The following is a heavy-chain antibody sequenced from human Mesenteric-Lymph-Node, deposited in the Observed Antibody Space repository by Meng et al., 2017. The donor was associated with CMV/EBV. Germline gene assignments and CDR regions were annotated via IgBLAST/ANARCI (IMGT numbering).Heavy chain of an antibody. Sequence: ASVKVSCKASGYTFTSYGISWVRQAPGQGLEWMGWISAYNGNTNYAQKLQGRVTMTTDTSTSTAYMELSSLRSDDTAVYYCARVGPRITIFGVVPRGQKNWFDPWGQGTLVTVSS. J-gene: IGHJ5*02. V-gene: IGHV1-18*01. CDR2: ISAYNGNT. CDR1: GYTFTSYG. D-gene: IGHD3-3*01. CDR3: ARVGPRITIFGVVPRGQKNWFDP.